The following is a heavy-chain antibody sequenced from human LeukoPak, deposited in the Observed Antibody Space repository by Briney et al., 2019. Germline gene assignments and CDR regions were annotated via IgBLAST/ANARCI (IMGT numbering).Heavy chain of an antibody. CDR3: AKGSYSSGWHNFDY. Sequence: GGSLRLSCAASGFTFSSYGMSWVRQAPGKGLEWVSAISGSGGSTYYADSVKGRFTISRDNSKNTLYLQMNSLRAEDTAVYYCAKGSYSSGWHNFDYWGQGTLVTVSS. CDR1: GFTFSSYG. J-gene: IGHJ4*02. CDR2: ISGSGGST. V-gene: IGHV3-23*01. D-gene: IGHD6-19*01.